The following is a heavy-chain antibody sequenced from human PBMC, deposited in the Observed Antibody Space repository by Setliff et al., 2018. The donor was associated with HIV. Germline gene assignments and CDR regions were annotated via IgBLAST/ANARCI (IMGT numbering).Heavy chain of an antibody. V-gene: IGHV3-9*01. CDR1: GFTFDDYA. J-gene: IGHJ6*03. Sequence: PGGSLRLSCAASGFTFDDYAMHWVRQAPGKGLEWVSGISWNSGIIGYADSVKGRFTISRDNAKNSLYLQMNSLRAEDTALYYCANLLHGYRGFEGARSGHYMDVWGKGTTVTVSS. CDR2: ISWNSGII. CDR3: ANLLHGYRGFEGARSGHYMDV. D-gene: IGHD5-12*01.